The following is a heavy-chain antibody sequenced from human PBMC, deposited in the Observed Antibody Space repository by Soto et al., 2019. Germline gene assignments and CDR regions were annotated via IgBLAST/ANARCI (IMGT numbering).Heavy chain of an antibody. J-gene: IGHJ4*02. CDR3: ARVWRDILTGYSLWYFDY. CDR2: ISAYNGNT. D-gene: IGHD3-9*01. V-gene: IGHV1-18*04. Sequence: QVQLVQSGAEVKKPGASVKVSCKASGYTFNSYGISWVRQAPGQGLECMGWISAYNGNTNYAQKLQGRVTMTTDTSTSTAYMEVRSLRSDDTAVYFCARVWRDILTGYSLWYFDYWGQGTLVTVSS. CDR1: GYTFNSYG.